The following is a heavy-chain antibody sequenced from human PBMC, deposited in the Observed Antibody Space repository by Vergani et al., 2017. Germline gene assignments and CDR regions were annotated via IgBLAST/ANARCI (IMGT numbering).Heavy chain of an antibody. V-gene: IGHV1-8*01. CDR3: ASAKTLTGGKYYFDY. Sequence: QVQLVPSGAEVKKPGASVKVSCQASGYTFSSYEINWVRQATGQGLEWMGWMNLNSGNTGYAQKFQGRVTMTRNTSIGTAYMELSSLRAEDTAVYYCASAKTLTGGKYYFDYWGQGTLVTVSS. CDR1: GYTFSSYE. CDR2: MNLNSGNT. J-gene: IGHJ4*02. D-gene: IGHD3-16*01.